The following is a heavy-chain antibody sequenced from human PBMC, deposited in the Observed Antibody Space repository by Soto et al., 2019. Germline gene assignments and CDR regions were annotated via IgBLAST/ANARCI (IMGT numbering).Heavy chain of an antibody. Sequence: SETLSLTCTVSGGSISSSSYYWGWIRQPPGKGLEWIGSIYYSGSTYYNPSLKSRVTISVDTSKNQFSLKLSSVTAADTAVYYCARQSRTYYYDSSGSYWGQGTLVTVS. D-gene: IGHD3-22*01. V-gene: IGHV4-39*01. CDR2: IYYSGST. J-gene: IGHJ4*02. CDR1: GGSISSSSYY. CDR3: ARQSRTYYYDSSGSY.